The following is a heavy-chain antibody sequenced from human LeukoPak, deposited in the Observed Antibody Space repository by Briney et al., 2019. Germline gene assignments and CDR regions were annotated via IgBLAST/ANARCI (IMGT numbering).Heavy chain of an antibody. CDR3: ARHYGP. J-gene: IGHJ4*02. V-gene: IGHV4-59*08. Sequence: SEALSLTCTVSGGSISTYYWSWIRQPPGKGLEWIGYIYYSGSTYYNPSLKSRVTISVDTSKNQFSLKLNSVTATDTAVYYCARHYGPWGQGTLVTVSS. CDR2: IYYSGST. CDR1: GGSISTYY. D-gene: IGHD3-10*01.